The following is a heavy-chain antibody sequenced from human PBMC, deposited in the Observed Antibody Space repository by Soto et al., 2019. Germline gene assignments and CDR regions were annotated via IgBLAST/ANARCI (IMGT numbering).Heavy chain of an antibody. CDR2: MSSSGSTI. CDR3: ARVGPTPDY. Sequence: QVQLVESGGGLVKPGGSLRLSCAASGFTLSDYYMSWIRQAPGKGLEWVSYMSSSGSTIYAAASMKGRFTISRDKAKNSLYLQMNGLRDEDTAVYYCARVGPTPDYWGQGTQVTVAS. D-gene: IGHD1-1*01. CDR1: GFTLSDYY. V-gene: IGHV3-11*01. J-gene: IGHJ4*02.